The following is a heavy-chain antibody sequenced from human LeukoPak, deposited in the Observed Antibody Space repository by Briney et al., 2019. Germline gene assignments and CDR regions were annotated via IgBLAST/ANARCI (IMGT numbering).Heavy chain of an antibody. Sequence: GGSLRLSCAASGFTFSSYAMSWVRQAPGKGLEWVSSISGSGGSTYYADSVKGRFTISRDNSKNTLYLQMNSLRAEDTPVHYCARGSSGWYPPHYSDSSGQGALVTVSS. CDR1: GFTFSSYA. J-gene: IGHJ4*02. D-gene: IGHD6-19*01. CDR3: ARGSSGWYPPHYSDS. V-gene: IGHV3-23*01. CDR2: ISGSGGST.